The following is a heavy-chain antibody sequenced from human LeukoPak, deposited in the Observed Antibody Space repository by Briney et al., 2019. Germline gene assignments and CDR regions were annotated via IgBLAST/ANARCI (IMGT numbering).Heavy chain of an antibody. D-gene: IGHD2-15*01. Sequence: GGSLRLSCAASGFTFSNYVMSWVRQAPGKGLEWVSTISGSGGTTYYVDSVKGRFTISRDNSKNTLYLQMNSLRAEDTAVYYCARDNGYCSGGSCYSPLGYWGQGTLVTVSS. CDR1: GFTFSNYV. V-gene: IGHV3-23*01. J-gene: IGHJ4*02. CDR2: ISGSGGTT. CDR3: ARDNGYCSGGSCYSPLGY.